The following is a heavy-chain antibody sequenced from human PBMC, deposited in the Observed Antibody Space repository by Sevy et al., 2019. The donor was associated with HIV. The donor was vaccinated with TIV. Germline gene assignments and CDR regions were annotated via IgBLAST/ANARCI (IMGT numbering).Heavy chain of an antibody. D-gene: IGHD3-22*01. CDR2: IYGSGGIT. V-gene: IGHV3-23*01. CDR1: GFTFSNYA. Sequence: GGSLRLSCAVSGFTFSNYAMNWVRQAPGKGLEWVSTIYGSGGITYYADSVRGRFTISRDNSKNTLYLQMNSLRAEDTAVYYCTGGRYDSSGSFHAFDIWGQGTRVTVSS. CDR3: TGGRYDSSGSFHAFDI. J-gene: IGHJ3*02.